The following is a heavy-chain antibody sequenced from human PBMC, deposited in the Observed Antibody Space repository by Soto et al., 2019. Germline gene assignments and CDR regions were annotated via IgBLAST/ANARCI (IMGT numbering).Heavy chain of an antibody. CDR3: ARVRGSYCSSTSCHHWYFDL. V-gene: IGHV4-4*02. Sequence: QVQLQESGPGLVKPSGTLSLTCAVSGGSISSSNWWSWVRQPPGKGLEWIGGIYHSGSTNYNPSLKSRVTISVDKSKNQFSVKLSSGTAADTAVYYCARVRGSYCSSTSCHHWYFDLWGRGTLVAVSS. CDR1: GGSISSSNW. J-gene: IGHJ2*01. CDR2: IYHSGST. D-gene: IGHD2-2*01.